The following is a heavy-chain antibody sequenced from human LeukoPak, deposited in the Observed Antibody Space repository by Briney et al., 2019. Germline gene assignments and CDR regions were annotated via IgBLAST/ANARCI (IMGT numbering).Heavy chain of an antibody. V-gene: IGHV1-2*02. CDR3: AKRGSGFNPLGFDY. Sequence: ASVKVSCKASGYTFTGYYIHWVRQAPGQGLEWMGWINPNSGGTNYAQKFQGRVTMTRDTSISTAYMELSRLRSDDTAVYYCAKRGSGFNPLGFDYWGQGTLVTVSS. D-gene: IGHD3-10*01. CDR1: GYTFTGYY. J-gene: IGHJ4*02. CDR2: INPNSGGT.